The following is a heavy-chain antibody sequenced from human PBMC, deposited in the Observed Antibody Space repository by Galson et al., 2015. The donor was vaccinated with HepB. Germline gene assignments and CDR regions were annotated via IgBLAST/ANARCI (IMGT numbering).Heavy chain of an antibody. D-gene: IGHD4-11*01. CDR3: ARDQGVHSDYSAFDI. CDR2: IDPSGGRT. Sequence: SVKVSCKASGYTFTRHYMHWVRQAPGQGLEWMGIIDPSGGRTSYIQKFQGRVTMTRDTSTSTVYLELSSLTSEDSAMYFCARDQGVHSDYSAFDIWGQGTKVTVSS. CDR1: GYTFTRHY. J-gene: IGHJ3*02. V-gene: IGHV1-46*01.